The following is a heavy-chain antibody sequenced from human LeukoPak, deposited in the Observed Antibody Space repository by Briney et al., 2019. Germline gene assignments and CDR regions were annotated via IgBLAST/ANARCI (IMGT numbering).Heavy chain of an antibody. J-gene: IGHJ3*02. V-gene: IGHV4-4*02. CDR2: IYHSGST. Sequence: SGTLSLTCAVSGGSISSSNWWNWVRQPPGKGLEWIGEIYHSGSTNYNPSLKSRVTISVDKSKNQFSLKLSSVTAADTAVYYCARETKRVGDAFDIWGQGTMVTVSS. CDR3: ARETKRVGDAFDI. CDR1: GGSISSSNW. D-gene: IGHD3-10*01.